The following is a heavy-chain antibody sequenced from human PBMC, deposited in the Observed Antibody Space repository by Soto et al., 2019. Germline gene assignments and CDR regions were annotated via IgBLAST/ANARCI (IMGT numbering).Heavy chain of an antibody. CDR1: GFTFSSYA. Sequence: PGGSLRLSCAASGFTFSSYAMSWVRQAPGKGLEWVSAISGSGGSTYYADSVKGRFTISRDNSKNTLYLQMNSLRAEDTAVYYFVRRPITMIVVLPLDYWGEGTLVSVSS. V-gene: IGHV3-23*01. J-gene: IGHJ4*02. CDR2: ISGSGGST. CDR3: VRRPITMIVVLPLDY. D-gene: IGHD3-22*01.